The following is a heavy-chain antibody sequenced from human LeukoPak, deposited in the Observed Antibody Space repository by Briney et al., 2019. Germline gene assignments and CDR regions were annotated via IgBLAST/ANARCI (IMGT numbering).Heavy chain of an antibody. CDR2: IYHSGST. CDR3: ARTVDYGGNPSGFDY. CDR1: GYSIGSGYY. V-gene: IGHV4-38-2*02. D-gene: IGHD4-23*01. J-gene: IGHJ4*02. Sequence: SETLSLTCTVSGYSIGSGYYWGWIRQPPGKGLEWIGSIYHSGSTYYNPSLKSRVTISVDTSKNQFSLKLGSVTAADTAVYYCARTVDYGGNPSGFDYWGQGTLVTVSS.